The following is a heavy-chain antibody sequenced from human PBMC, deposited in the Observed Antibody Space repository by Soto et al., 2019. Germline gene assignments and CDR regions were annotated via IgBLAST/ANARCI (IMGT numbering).Heavy chain of an antibody. CDR2: IKSKTDGGTT. CDR1: GFAFVNAW. Sequence: GGSLRLSCAASGFAFVNAWIICFGHSAVKWLEWVGRIKSKTDGGTTDYAAPVRGRFTISRDDSKNTLYLQMNSLKTEDTAVYYCTTRYRKGNWGQGTLVTVSS. J-gene: IGHJ4*02. V-gene: IGHV3-15*01. CDR3: TTRYRKGN. D-gene: IGHD2-2*02.